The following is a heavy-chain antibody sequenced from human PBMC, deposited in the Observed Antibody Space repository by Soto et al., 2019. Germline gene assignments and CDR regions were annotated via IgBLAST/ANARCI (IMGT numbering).Heavy chain of an antibody. J-gene: IGHJ5*02. CDR1: GGSISSSSYY. Sequence: SETLSLTCTVSGGSISSSSYYRGWIRQPPGKGLEWIGSIYYSGSTYYNPSLKSRVTISVDTSKNQFSLKLSSVTAADTAVYYCARRLGTGTINWFDPWGHGTLVTFSS. V-gene: IGHV4-39*01. CDR2: IYYSGST. D-gene: IGHD1-7*01. CDR3: ARRLGTGTINWFDP.